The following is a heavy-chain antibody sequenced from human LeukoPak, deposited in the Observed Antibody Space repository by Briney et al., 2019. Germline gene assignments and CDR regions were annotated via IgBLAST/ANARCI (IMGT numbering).Heavy chain of an antibody. CDR3: VTYSPSSSVDS. J-gene: IGHJ4*02. V-gene: IGHV4-39*01. CDR2: VFYTGRP. D-gene: IGHD6-6*01. CDR1: SGSISSKNHY. Sequence: KTSETLSLTCTVSSGSISSKNHYWGWVRQPPGEGLEWIGNVFYTGRPYFNPSLESRATFSVDTSKNQFSLRLSSVTAADTAVYYCVTYSPSSSVDSWGQGTLVTVSS.